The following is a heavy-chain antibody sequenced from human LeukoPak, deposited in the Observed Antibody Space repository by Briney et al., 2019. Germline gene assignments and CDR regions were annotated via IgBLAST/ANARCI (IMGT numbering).Heavy chain of an antibody. D-gene: IGHD2/OR15-2a*01. V-gene: IGHV6-1*01. CDR1: GDSVSGNSAVA. CDR2: TYYRSKWNN. J-gene: IGHJ4*02. Sequence: SQTLSLTCAISGDSVSGNSAVAWNWLRQSPSRGLEWLGRTYYRSKWNNDYAVSVKSRIPTNPHTSTNHFSLHLNSLTPEDTALYYCPSGRNSGFDYWGQGTLFTVSS. CDR3: PSGRNSGFDY.